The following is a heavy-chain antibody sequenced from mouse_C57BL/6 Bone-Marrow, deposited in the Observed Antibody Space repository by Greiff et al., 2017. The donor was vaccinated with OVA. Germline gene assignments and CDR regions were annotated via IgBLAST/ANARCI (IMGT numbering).Heavy chain of an antibody. J-gene: IGHJ3*01. CDR1: GYAFTNYL. CDR3: ARDGYYRGAY. CDR2: INPGSGGT. Sequence: VKLMESGAELVRPGTSVKVSCKASGYAFTNYLIEWVKQRPGQGLEWIGVINPGSGGTNYNEKFKGKATLTADKSSSTAYMQLSSLTSEDSAVYFCARDGYYRGAYWGQGTLVTVSA. V-gene: IGHV1-54*01. D-gene: IGHD2-3*01.